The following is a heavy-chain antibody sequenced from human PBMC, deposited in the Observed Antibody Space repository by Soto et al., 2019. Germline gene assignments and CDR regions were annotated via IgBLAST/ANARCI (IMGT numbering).Heavy chain of an antibody. V-gene: IGHV1-24*01. D-gene: IGHD1-7*01. CDR1: GYTFTRYY. CDR3: ATVRLSWNYGWLYWFDP. Sequence: ASVKVSCKASGYTFTRYYMHWVRQAPGQGLEWMGGFDPEDGVTIYAQKFQGRVTMTEDTSTDTAYMELSSLRSEDTAVYYCATVRLSWNYGWLYWFDPWGQGTLVTVSS. CDR2: FDPEDGVT. J-gene: IGHJ5*02.